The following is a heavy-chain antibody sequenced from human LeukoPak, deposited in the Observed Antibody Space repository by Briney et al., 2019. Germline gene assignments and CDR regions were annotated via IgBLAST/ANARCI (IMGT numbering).Heavy chain of an antibody. Sequence: GGSLRLSCAASGFTFSDYYMSWIRQAPGKGLEWVSYISSSGSTIYYADSVKGRFTISRDNAKNSLYLQMNSLRAEDTAVYYCARKALLWFGESSNDAFDIWGQGTMVTVSS. V-gene: IGHV3-11*01. CDR2: ISSSGSTI. J-gene: IGHJ3*02. D-gene: IGHD3-10*01. CDR3: ARKALLWFGESSNDAFDI. CDR1: GFTFSDYY.